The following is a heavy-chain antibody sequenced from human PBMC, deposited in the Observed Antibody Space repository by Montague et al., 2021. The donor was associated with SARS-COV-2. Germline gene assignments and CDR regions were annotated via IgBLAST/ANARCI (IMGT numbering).Heavy chain of an antibody. CDR1: GGSISSTSYY. D-gene: IGHD3-22*01. Sequence: TLSLTRSVSGGSISSTSYYWGWIRQHPGKGLEWIGYIYYSGSTYYXPSLKSRVTISVDTSKNQFSLKLSSVTAADTAVYYCARVQGITMIVVVIGAFDIWGQGTMVTVSS. J-gene: IGHJ3*02. V-gene: IGHV4-31*03. CDR3: ARVQGITMIVVVIGAFDI. CDR2: IYYSGST.